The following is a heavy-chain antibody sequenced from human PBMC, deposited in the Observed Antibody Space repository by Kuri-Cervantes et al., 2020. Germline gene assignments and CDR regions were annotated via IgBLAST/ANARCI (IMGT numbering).Heavy chain of an antibody. CDR2: INPNSGGT. J-gene: IGHJ6*02. Sequence: ASVKVSCKASGYTFTGYYMHWVRQAPGQGLEWMGWINPNSGGTNYAQKFQGRVTMTRNTSISTAYMELSSLRSEDTAVYYCAKSATKPYSYGYLSIYYYGMDVWGQGTTVTVSS. CDR3: AKSATKPYSYGYLSIYYYGMDV. CDR1: GYTFTGYY. D-gene: IGHD5-18*01. V-gene: IGHV1-2*02.